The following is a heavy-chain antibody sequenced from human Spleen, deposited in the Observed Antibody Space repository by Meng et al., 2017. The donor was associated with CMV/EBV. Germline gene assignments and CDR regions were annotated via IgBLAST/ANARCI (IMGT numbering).Heavy chain of an antibody. CDR3: ARYCFYCAFDV. CDR2: ITPKGDT. V-gene: IGHV1-8*01. CDR1: GDASANLD. Sequence: ASVKVSCKASGDASANLDINWVRQAAGQGLEWVGYITPKGDTGFAPNFRGRVTLTRDTSRTTTYMQLSGLRSEDTAVYFCARYCFYCAFDVWGQGTMVTVSS. D-gene: IGHD2/OR15-2a*01. J-gene: IGHJ3*01.